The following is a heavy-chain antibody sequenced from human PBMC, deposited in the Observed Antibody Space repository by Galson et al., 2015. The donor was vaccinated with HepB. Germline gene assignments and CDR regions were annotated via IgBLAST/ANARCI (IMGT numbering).Heavy chain of an antibody. CDR3: GRFYSTPDYWFDP. CDR1: GYSFDSYW. V-gene: IGHV5-51*01. Sequence: QSGAEVKKPGESLKISCKGSGYSFDSYWIGWVRQMPGKGLEWMGIIHPGDSDTRYSPSFQGQVTMSVDKSRSTAYLQWDNLMASSTAIYYCGRFYSTPDYWFDPWGQGTLVTVSS. D-gene: IGHD4-11*01. J-gene: IGHJ5*02. CDR2: IHPGDSDT.